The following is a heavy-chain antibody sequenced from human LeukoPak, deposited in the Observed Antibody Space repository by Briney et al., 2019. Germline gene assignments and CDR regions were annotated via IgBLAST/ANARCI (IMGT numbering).Heavy chain of an antibody. D-gene: IGHD6-13*01. Sequence: GGSLRLSCAASGFTFDDYTMHWVREPPGKGLEWISLITWDGGTTYYADSVRGRVTISRDNSKNSLFLRMNSLRPEDTALYYCARDRTAEAGNDYYMGVWGNGTTVIVSS. V-gene: IGHV3-43*01. CDR1: GFTFDDYT. J-gene: IGHJ6*03. CDR3: ARDRTAEAGNDYYMGV. CDR2: ITWDGGTT.